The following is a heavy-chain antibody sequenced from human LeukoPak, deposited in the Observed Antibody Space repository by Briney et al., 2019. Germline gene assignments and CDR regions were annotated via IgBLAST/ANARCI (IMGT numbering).Heavy chain of an antibody. D-gene: IGHD3-9*01. Sequence: GASLRLSCAASGFTFSNYAMSWVRQAPGKGLEWVSAIVGSGGSTYYADSVKGRFSISRDNSKNTLFLQMNSLRVEDTALYYCSKWGDYDVLTGYYDSNFWGQGTLVTVSS. CDR1: GFTFSNYA. J-gene: IGHJ4*02. CDR2: IVGSGGST. CDR3: SKWGDYDVLTGYYDSNF. V-gene: IGHV3-23*01.